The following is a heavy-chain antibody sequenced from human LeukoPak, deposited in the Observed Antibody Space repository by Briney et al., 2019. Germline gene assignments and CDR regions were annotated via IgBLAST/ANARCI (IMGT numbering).Heavy chain of an antibody. CDR3: ARDDYYDSSGLGY. D-gene: IGHD3-22*01. V-gene: IGHV4-39*07. CDR2: IYYSGST. J-gene: IGHJ4*02. CDR1: GGSISSYY. Sequence: SETLSLTCTVSGGSISSYYWGWIRQPPGKGLEWIGSIYYSGSTYYNPSLKSRVTISVDTSKNQFSLKLSSVTAADTAVYYCARDDYYDSSGLGYWGQGTLVTVSS.